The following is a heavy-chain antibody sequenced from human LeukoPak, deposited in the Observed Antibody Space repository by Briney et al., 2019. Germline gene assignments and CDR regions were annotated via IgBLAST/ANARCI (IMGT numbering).Heavy chain of an antibody. D-gene: IGHD3-10*01. J-gene: IGHJ4*02. CDR1: GYTFTSYG. CDR2: ISAYNGNT. V-gene: IGHV1-18*01. CDR3: ARDLGDGSGSNLVSY. Sequence: GASVKVSCKASGYTFTSYGISWVRQAPGQGLEWMGWISAYNGNTNYAQKLQGRVTMNTDTSTSTAYMELRSLRADDTAVYYCARDLGDGSGSNLVSYWGQGTLVTVSS.